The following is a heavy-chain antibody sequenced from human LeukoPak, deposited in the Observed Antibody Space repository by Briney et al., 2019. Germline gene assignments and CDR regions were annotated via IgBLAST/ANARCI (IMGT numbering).Heavy chain of an antibody. J-gene: IGHJ4*02. D-gene: IGHD3-22*01. V-gene: IGHV3-48*02. CDR2: ISSSSSTV. Sequence: GGSLRLSCAVSGFTFSRYSMNWVRQAPVKGLEWVSYISSSSSTVYYADSVEGRFTISRDNAKNSLFLQMNSLRDEDTAVYYCARTWLSSGFLFGHWGQGTLVTVSS. CDR3: ARTWLSSGFLFGH. CDR1: GFTFSRYS.